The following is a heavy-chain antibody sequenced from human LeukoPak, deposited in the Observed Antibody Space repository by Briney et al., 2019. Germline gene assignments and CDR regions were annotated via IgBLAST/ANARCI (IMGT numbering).Heavy chain of an antibody. CDR1: GGSIRSRRYS. D-gene: IGHD5-24*01. V-gene: IGHV4-39*01. J-gene: IGHJ3*02. CDR3: ARQVLEMTAMYAFDT. Sequence: SETLSLTCTASGGSIRSRRYSWGWIRQPPGKGLEWIGSIYYDGSPYYNPSLKSRVTISVDTSKNQFSLKVHSVTAADTAVYYCARQVLEMTAMYAFDTSGPRTIVTVSS. CDR2: IYYDGSP.